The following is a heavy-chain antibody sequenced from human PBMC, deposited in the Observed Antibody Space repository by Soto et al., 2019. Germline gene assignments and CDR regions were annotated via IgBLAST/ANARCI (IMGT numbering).Heavy chain of an antibody. CDR1: GGSFSVYY. D-gene: IGHD3-3*01. V-gene: IGHV4-34*01. J-gene: IGHJ6*02. Sequence: PSETLSLTCAVYGGSFSVYYWSWIRQPPGKGLEWIGEINHSGSTNYNPSLKSRVTISVDTSKNQFSLKLSSVTAADTAVYYCARAALFGVVNYYYYGMDVWGQGTTVTVSS. CDR2: INHSGST. CDR3: ARAALFGVVNYYYYGMDV.